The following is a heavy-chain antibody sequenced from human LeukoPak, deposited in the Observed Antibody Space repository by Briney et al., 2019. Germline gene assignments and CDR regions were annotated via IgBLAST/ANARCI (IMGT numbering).Heavy chain of an antibody. J-gene: IGHJ6*03. CDR2: IRSIAYGGAT. D-gene: IGHD3-10*01. V-gene: IGHV3-49*04. CDR1: GFTCGDYG. CDR3: TRVVVRGVVSYYYYYYYMDV. Sequence: GGAVSFSCTASGFTCGDYGMSWVGQGPGKGLEWVGFIRSIAYGGATEYAASVKGRFSIFIDDSKGIAYLQMNSLKAEDTAVYYCTRVVVRGVVSYYYYYYYMDVWGKGTTVTISS.